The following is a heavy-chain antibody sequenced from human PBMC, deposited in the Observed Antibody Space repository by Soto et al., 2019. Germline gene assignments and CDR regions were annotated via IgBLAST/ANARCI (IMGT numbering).Heavy chain of an antibody. CDR1: GGSISSGDYY. CDR3: ASNTYYFYSSGYLGPVWFDS. Sequence: SETLSLTCTVSGGSISSGDYYWSWIRQPPGKGLEWIGYIYYSGSTYYNPSLKSRVTISVDTSKNQFSLKLSSVTAADTAVYYCASNTYYFYSSGYLGPVWFDSWGQGTLVTVSS. D-gene: IGHD3-22*01. J-gene: IGHJ5*01. V-gene: IGHV4-30-4*01. CDR2: IYYSGST.